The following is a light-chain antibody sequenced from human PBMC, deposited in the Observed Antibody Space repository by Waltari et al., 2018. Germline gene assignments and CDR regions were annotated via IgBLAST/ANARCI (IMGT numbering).Light chain of an antibody. CDR1: QSISNY. V-gene: IGKV1-39*01. J-gene: IGKJ3*01. Sequence: DIQMTQSPSSLSASVADSVTMTCRASQSISNYCSWYQHKLGEAPNLLVYDASTLVSGVPSRFNGSGSETEFTLTISSLQPEDLATYYCLQTYSTLMFSFGPGTKVDL. CDR2: DAS. CDR3: LQTYSTLMFS.